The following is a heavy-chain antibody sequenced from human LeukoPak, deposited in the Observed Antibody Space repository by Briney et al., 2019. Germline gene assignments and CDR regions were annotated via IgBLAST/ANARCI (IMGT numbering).Heavy chain of an antibody. J-gene: IGHJ4*02. CDR2: ISGRGGST. V-gene: IGHV3-23*01. CDR3: AKDLIGYSYGAFDY. CDR1: GFTFSSYA. Sequence: GGSLRLSCAASGFTFSSYAMSWVRQAPGKGLEWVSAISGRGGSTYYADSVKGRFTISRDNSKNTLYLQMNSLRAGDTAVYYCAKDLIGYSYGAFDYWGQGTLVTVSS. D-gene: IGHD5-18*01.